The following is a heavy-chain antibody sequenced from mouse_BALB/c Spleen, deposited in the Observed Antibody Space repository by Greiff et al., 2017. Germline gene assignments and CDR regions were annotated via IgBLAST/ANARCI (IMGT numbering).Heavy chain of an antibody. V-gene: IGHV2-2*02. CDR3: ARRDRYDGAMDY. J-gene: IGHJ2*01. D-gene: IGHD2-14*01. CDR1: GFSLTSYG. Sequence: QVQLKESGPGLVQPSQSLSITCTVSGFSLTSYGVHWVRQSPGKGLEWLGVIWSGGSTDYNAAFISRLSISKDNSKSQVFFKMNSLQANDTAIYYCARRDRYDGAMDYWGQGTTLTVSS. CDR2: IWSGGST.